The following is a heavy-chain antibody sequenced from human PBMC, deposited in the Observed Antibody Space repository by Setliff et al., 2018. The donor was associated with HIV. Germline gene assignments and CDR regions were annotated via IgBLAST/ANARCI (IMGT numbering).Heavy chain of an antibody. D-gene: IGHD3-3*01. V-gene: IGHV4-34*01. Sequence: PSETLSLTCAVYGGSFSAYHWSWIRQTPGKGLEWLGEINHSGSTAYNLALESRVSMSIDTSKNQFSLKLTSVTAADTAMYYCARGRDYTGSWFRPFYLDFWGHGNLVTVSS. CDR1: GGSFSAYH. J-gene: IGHJ4*01. CDR2: INHSGST. CDR3: ARGRDYTGSWFRPFYLDF.